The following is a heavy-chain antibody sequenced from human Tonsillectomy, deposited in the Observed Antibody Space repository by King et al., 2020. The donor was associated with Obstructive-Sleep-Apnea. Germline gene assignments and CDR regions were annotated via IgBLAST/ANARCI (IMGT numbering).Heavy chain of an antibody. CDR2: IYTSGST. CDR1: GASVNSFY. V-gene: IGHV4-4*07. D-gene: IGHD1-7*01. CDR3: ARVGETIYYYYGMDV. J-gene: IGHJ6*02. Sequence: QLQESGPGLVEPSETLSLTCTVSGASVNSFYWSWIRQPAGEGLEWIGRIYTSGSTDYNPSLKSRVTMSGDTSKNQFSLKLTAVTAADTAVYYCARVGETIYYYYGMDVWGQGTTVTVSS.